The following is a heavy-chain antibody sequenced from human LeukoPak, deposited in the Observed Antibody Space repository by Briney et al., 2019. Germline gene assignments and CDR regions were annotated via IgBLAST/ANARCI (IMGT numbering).Heavy chain of an antibody. CDR2: ISAYNGNT. J-gene: IGHJ4*02. V-gene: IGHV1-18*01. CDR1: GYTFTSYG. Sequence: GASVKVSCKASGYTFTSYGISWVRQAPGQGLEWMGWISAYNGNTNYAQKLQGRVTMTTDTSTSTAYMELRSLRSDDTAVYYCARGGNAYNWGYYFDYWGQGTLVTVSS. D-gene: IGHD5-24*01. CDR3: ARGGNAYNWGYYFDY.